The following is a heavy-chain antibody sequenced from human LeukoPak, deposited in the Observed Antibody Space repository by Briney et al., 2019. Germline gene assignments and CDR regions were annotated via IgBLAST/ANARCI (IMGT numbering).Heavy chain of an antibody. J-gene: IGHJ4*02. Sequence: WASVKVSCKVSGYTLTELSMHWVRQAPGKGLEWMGGFDPEDGETIYAQKFQGRVTMTEDTSTDTAYMELSSLRSEDTAVYYCATGGFMTTVTTENFDYWGQGTLVTVSS. CDR2: FDPEDGET. CDR3: ATGGFMTTVTTENFDY. CDR1: GYTLTELS. D-gene: IGHD4-11*01. V-gene: IGHV1-24*01.